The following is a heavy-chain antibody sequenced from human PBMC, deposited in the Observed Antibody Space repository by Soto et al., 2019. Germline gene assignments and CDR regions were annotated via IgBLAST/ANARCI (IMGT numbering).Heavy chain of an antibody. Sequence: QVQLQESGPGLGRPSQTLSLTCTVSGGSINRGGYYWTWIRQHPGKGLEWIGSVYYSGSTNYNPSLKRRVSVSVDTAKNQFSLKLSSVSAADTAVYYCARGAGGNYYFDCWGQGTLVTVSS. V-gene: IGHV4-31*03. D-gene: IGHD2-21*02. CDR1: GGSINRGGYY. CDR3: ARGAGGNYYFDC. CDR2: VYYSGST. J-gene: IGHJ4*02.